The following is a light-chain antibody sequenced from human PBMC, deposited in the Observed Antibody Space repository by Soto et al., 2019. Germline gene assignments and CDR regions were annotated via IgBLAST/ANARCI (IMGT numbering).Light chain of an antibody. CDR2: EGI. J-gene: IGLJ1*01. CDR3: CSYAGSSTFV. CDR1: TSDVGNYNF. Sequence: QSVLTQPASVSGSPGQSITISCTGTTSDVGNYNFVSRYQQHPGKAPKLIIYEGIKRPSGVSTRFSGSKSGITASLTISGLQAEDEADYSCCSYAGSSTFVFGTGTKVTV. V-gene: IGLV2-23*01.